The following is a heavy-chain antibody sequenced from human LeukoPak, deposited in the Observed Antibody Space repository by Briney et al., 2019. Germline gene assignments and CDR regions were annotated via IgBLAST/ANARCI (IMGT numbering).Heavy chain of an antibody. D-gene: IGHD5-18*01. CDR1: GASMRTHY. J-gene: IGHJ4*02. Sequence: SETLSLTCTDSGASMRTHYWSWLRQPPGKGLEWIGYLLDSWRTKDNPSLQSRVTLSADTSKNQFSLRLTSVTAADTAVYYCATIRRGSIYGYFDFWGQGILVTVSS. V-gene: IGHV4-59*11. CDR3: ATIRRGSIYGYFDF. CDR2: LLDSWRT.